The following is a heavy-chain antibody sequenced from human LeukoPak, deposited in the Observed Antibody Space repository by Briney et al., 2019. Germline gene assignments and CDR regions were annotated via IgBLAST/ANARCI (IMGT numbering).Heavy chain of an antibody. V-gene: IGHV4-39*01. CDR2: TYTSGST. D-gene: IGHD3-22*01. CDR1: AGSVNNSNFF. Sequence: SETLSLTCTVSAGSVNNSNFFWGWIRQPPGRGLEWLGSTYTSGSTYSNPSLKSRVTLSIDTSKSQFSLRLTSVTAADTAVYYCARHGYDRSGFHSNWGQGTLVTVSS. CDR3: ARHGYDRSGFHSN. J-gene: IGHJ4*02.